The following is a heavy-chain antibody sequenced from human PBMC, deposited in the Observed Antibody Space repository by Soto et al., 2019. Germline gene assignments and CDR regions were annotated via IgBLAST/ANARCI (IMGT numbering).Heavy chain of an antibody. J-gene: IGHJ4*02. CDR3: VKGAYYYDSSGYYPFDY. V-gene: IGHV3-64D*06. CDR2: ISTNGGSI. D-gene: IGHD3-22*01. CDR1: GFSLTDYY. Sequence: GGSLRLSCTASGFSLTDYYMNWIRQAPGKGLEYVSSISTNGGSIDYADSVKGRFTISRDNSKNTVYLQMSSLRVEDTAVYYCVKGAYYYDSSGYYPFDYWGQGTLVTVSS.